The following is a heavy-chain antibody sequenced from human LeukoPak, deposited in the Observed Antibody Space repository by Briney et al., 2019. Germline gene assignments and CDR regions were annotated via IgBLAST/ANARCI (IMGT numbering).Heavy chain of an antibody. CDR2: IYTSGST. J-gene: IGHJ6*02. CDR3: ARVTRITMVRGVIPYYYYGMDV. Sequence: SETLSLTCTVSGGSISSYYWSWIRQPAGNGLEWIGRIYTSGSTNYNPSLKSRVTMSVDTSKNQFSLKLSSVTAADTAVYYCARVTRITMVRGVIPYYYYGMDVWGQGTTVTVSS. D-gene: IGHD3-10*01. V-gene: IGHV4-4*07. CDR1: GGSISSYY.